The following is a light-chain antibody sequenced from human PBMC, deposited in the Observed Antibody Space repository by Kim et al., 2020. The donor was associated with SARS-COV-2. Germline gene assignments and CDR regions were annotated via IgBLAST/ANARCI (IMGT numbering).Light chain of an antibody. CDR2: YDS. Sequence: APGKTARSTCGGNNIGSKSVHWYQQKPRQAPVLVIYYDSDRPSGIPERFSGSNSGNTATLTISRVEAGDEADYYCQVWDSSSDHRVFGGGTQLTVL. V-gene: IGLV3-21*04. CDR1: NIGSKS. CDR3: QVWDSSSDHRV. J-gene: IGLJ3*02.